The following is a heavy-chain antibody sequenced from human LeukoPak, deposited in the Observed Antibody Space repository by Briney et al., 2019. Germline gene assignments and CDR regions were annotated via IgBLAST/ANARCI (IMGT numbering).Heavy chain of an antibody. J-gene: IGHJ4*02. D-gene: IGHD6-13*01. CDR1: GGSISSSSYY. Sequence: SETLSLTCTVSGGSISSSSYYWGWIRQPPGKGLEWIGSIYYSGSTYYNLSLKSRVTISVDTSKNQFSLKLSSVTAADTAVYYCARVGVRGYSMTKFDYWGQGTLVTVSS. CDR2: IYYSGST. V-gene: IGHV4-39*07. CDR3: ARVGVRGYSMTKFDY.